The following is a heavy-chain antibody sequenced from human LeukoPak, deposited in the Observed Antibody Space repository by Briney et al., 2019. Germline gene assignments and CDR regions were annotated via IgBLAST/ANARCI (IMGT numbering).Heavy chain of an antibody. CDR1: EFTFSSYW. D-gene: IGHD3-3*01. CDR3: ARDRGTIFGVVFY. CDR2: INSDGSST. J-gene: IGHJ4*02. V-gene: IGHV3-74*01. Sequence: GGSLRPSCAASEFTFSSYWMHWVRQAPGKGLVWVSRINSDGSSTSYADSVKGRFTISRDNAKNTLYLQTNSLRAEDTAVYYCARDRGTIFGVVFYWGQGTLVTVSS.